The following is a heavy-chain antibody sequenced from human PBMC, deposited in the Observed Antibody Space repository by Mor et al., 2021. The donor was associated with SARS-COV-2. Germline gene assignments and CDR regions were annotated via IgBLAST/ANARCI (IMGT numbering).Heavy chain of an antibody. CDR3: ARDLPKSGRGAFDV. J-gene: IGHJ3*01. V-gene: IGHV3-7*03. CDR2: IRQDGSEK. D-gene: IGHD1-26*01. Sequence: GLEWVANIRQDGSEKCSVASVKGRFTISRDNAKNSLYLQMDSLRAEDTALYYCARDLPKSGRGAFDVWGQGTMVTVSS.